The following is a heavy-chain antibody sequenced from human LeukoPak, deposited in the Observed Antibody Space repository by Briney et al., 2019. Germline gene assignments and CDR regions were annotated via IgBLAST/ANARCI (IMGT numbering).Heavy chain of an antibody. CDR2: IYHSGST. Sequence: PSETLSLTCAVSGGSISSSNWWSWVRQPPGKGLEWIGEIYHSGSTNYNPSLKSRVTISVDKSKNQFSLKLSSVTAADTAVYYCARDDPIVVVPAAKIGYYYGMDVWGQGTTVTVSS. CDR3: ARDDPIVVVPAAKIGYYYGMDV. CDR1: GGSISSSNW. D-gene: IGHD2-2*01. V-gene: IGHV4-4*02. J-gene: IGHJ6*02.